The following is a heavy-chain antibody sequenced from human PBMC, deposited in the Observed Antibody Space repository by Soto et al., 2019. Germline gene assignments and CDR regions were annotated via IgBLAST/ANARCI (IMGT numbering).Heavy chain of an antibody. CDR1: GFTFAHYA. D-gene: IGHD3-3*01. Sequence: QAQLVESGGGVVQPGTSLRLSCAASGFTFAHYAMHWVRHSPGKGLEWVAFMSHDENRKLYSDSVKGRFTISRDNSKSPLYLQVSRLRAEDTAVYYCAKDYDFWSASVNPYFDSWGLGTLVTVSS. CDR3: AKDYDFWSASVNPYFDS. V-gene: IGHV3-30*18. CDR2: MSHDENRK. J-gene: IGHJ4*02.